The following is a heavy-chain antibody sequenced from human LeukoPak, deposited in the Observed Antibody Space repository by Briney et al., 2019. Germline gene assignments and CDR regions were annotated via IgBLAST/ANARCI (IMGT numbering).Heavy chain of an antibody. J-gene: IGHJ4*02. CDR2: VNPNSGGT. D-gene: IGHD1-26*01. Sequence: GASVKASCKASGFTFCIYGFSWVRQATGRALEFLGWVNPNSGGTNYAQKFQGRVTMTRDTSIRTAYMELSSLRFDDTAVYYCATMGATNFDYWGQGTLVTVSS. V-gene: IGHV1-2*02. CDR1: GFTFCIYG. CDR3: ATMGATNFDY.